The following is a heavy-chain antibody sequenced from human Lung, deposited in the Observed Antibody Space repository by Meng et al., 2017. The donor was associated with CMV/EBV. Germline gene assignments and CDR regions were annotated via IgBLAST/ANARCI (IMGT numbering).Heavy chain of an antibody. V-gene: IGHV3-21*01. J-gene: IGHJ3*02. Sequence: GGSLRLXCATSGFTFSTYTMHWVRQAPGKGLEWVSSISSSRSYINYADSVEGRFTITRNNAKSSLYLKMNRRRDGDTAVYYGARERLNQQLWGDALDIWGLGTXVTVSS. CDR2: ISSSRSYI. CDR1: GFTFSTYT. D-gene: IGHD2-2*01. CDR3: ARERLNQQLWGDALDI.